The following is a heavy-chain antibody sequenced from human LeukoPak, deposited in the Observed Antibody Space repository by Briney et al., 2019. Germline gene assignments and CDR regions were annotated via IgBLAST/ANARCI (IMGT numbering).Heavy chain of an antibody. Sequence: SVKVSCKASGGTFSSYSISWVRQAPGQGLEWMGGIIPIFGTANYAQKFQGRVTITTDESTSTTHMELSSLRSEDTAMYYCARDFGYYDSSGFRLTYEYFQYWGQGTLVTVSS. J-gene: IGHJ1*01. CDR3: ARDFGYYDSSGFRLTYEYFQY. V-gene: IGHV1-69*05. CDR1: GGTFSSYS. CDR2: IIPIFGTA. D-gene: IGHD3-22*01.